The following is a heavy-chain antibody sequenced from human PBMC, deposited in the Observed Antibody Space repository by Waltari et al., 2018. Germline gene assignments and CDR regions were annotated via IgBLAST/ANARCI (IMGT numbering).Heavy chain of an antibody. CDR1: GFTFDDYG. Sequence: EVQLVESGGGVVRPGGSLGLSCAASGFTFDDYGMSWVRQAPGKGLEWVSGINWNGGSTGYADSVKGRFTISRDNAKNSLYLQMNSLRAEDTALYYCARDLWFGELLPHFDYWGQGTLVTVSS. CDR2: INWNGGST. D-gene: IGHD3-10*01. J-gene: IGHJ4*02. V-gene: IGHV3-20*04. CDR3: ARDLWFGELLPHFDY.